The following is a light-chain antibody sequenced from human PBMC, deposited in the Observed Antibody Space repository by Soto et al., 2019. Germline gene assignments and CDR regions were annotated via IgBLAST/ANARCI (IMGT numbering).Light chain of an antibody. J-gene: IGLJ1*01. CDR3: CSYTSSSTFV. CDR2: DVS. Sequence: QSALNQPASASGSPGQSITISCTGTSSDVGGYNYVSWYQQHPGKAPKLMIYDVSNRPSGVSNRFSGSESGNTASLTISGLQAEDEADYYCCSYTSSSTFVFGSGTKLTVL. CDR1: SSDVGGYNY. V-gene: IGLV2-14*01.